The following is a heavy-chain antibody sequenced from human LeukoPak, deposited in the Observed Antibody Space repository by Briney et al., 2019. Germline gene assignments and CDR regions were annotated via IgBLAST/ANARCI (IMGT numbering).Heavy chain of an antibody. D-gene: IGHD3-10*01. CDR2: ISSSSSYI. CDR3: ARDPFGEFYFDY. J-gene: IGHJ4*02. CDR1: GFTFSSYS. V-gene: IGHV3-21*01. Sequence: GGSLRLSCAASGFTFSSYSMNWVRQAPGKGLEWVSSISSSSSYIYYADSVKGRFTISRDNAKNSLYLQMNSLRAEDTAVYYCARDPFGEFYFDYWGQGTLVTVPS.